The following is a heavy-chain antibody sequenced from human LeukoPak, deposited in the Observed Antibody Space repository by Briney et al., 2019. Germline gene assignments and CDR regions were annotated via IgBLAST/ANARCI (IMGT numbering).Heavy chain of an antibody. J-gene: IGHJ6*03. Sequence: SETLSLTCTVSGGSISSYYWSWIRQPPGKGLEWIGYIYYSGSTNYNPSLKSRVTISVETSKNEFSLKLRSVTAADTAVYYCVRTRGGVVTRVRNYYYYYMDVWGKGTTVTISS. D-gene: IGHD4-23*01. V-gene: IGHV4-59*12. CDR1: GGSISSYY. CDR2: IYYSGST. CDR3: VRTRGGVVTRVRNYYYYYMDV.